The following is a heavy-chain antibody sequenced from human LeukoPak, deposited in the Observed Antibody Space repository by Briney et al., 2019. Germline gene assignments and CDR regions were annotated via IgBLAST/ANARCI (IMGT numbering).Heavy chain of an antibody. CDR3: ARDPLYSGYDGIDAFDI. J-gene: IGHJ3*02. V-gene: IGHV1-3*01. Sequence: ASVKVPCKASGYTFTSYAMHWVRQAPGQRLEWMGWINAGNGNTKYSQKFQGRVTITRDTSASTAYMELSSLRSEDTAVYYCARDPLYSGYDGIDAFDIWGQGTMVTVSS. D-gene: IGHD5-12*01. CDR1: GYTFTSYA. CDR2: INAGNGNT.